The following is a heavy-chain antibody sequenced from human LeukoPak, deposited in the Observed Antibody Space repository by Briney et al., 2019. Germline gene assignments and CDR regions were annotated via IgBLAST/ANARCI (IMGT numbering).Heavy chain of an antibody. CDR2: ISGSGGST. J-gene: IGHJ4*02. CDR1: GFTFSSYA. V-gene: IGHV3-23*01. D-gene: IGHD2-21*01. CDR3: AKTHYVVVIATPFDY. Sequence: PGGSLRLSCAASGFTFSSYAMSWVRQAPGKELKWVSAISGSGGSTYYADSGKGRFTISRDNSKNTLYLQMNSLRAEDTAIYYCAKTHYVVVIATPFDYWGQGTLVTVSS.